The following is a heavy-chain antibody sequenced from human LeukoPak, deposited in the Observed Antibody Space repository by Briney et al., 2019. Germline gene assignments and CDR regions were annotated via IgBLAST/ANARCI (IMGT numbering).Heavy chain of an antibody. CDR3: ARGPLRYFDWLYYYGMDV. CDR2: IYYSGST. D-gene: IGHD3-9*01. J-gene: IGHJ6*02. CDR1: GVSINSYY. Sequence: SETLSLTCTVSGVSINSYYWNWIRQPPGKGLEWIGYIYYSGSTNYNPSLKSRVTISVDTSKNQFSLKLSSVTAADTAVYYCARGPLRYFDWLYYYGMDVWGQGTTVTVSS. V-gene: IGHV4-59*12.